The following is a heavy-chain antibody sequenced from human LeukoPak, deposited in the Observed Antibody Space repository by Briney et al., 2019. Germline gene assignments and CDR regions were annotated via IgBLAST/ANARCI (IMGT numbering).Heavy chain of an antibody. D-gene: IGHD3-3*02. V-gene: IGHV3-66*01. J-gene: IGHJ4*02. CDR3: ARWAPIFSSFDY. CDR2: IYSGGST. Sequence: GGSLRLSCAASGFTVSSNYMSWVRQAPGKGLEWVSVIYSGGSTYYADSVKGRFTISRDNSKNTLYLQMNSLRAEDTAVYYCARWAPIFSSFDYWGQGTLVTVSS. CDR1: GFTVSSNY.